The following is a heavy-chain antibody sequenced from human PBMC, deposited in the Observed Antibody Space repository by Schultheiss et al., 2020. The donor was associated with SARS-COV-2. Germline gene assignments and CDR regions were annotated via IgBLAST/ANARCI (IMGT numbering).Heavy chain of an antibody. CDR1: GGSLSSDS. V-gene: IGHV4-59*08. J-gene: IGHJ5*02. Sequence: SETLSLTCSVSGGSLSSDSWSFVRQAPGKRLEWIGSVAYNRLPKYNPIFKSRVALSVDPFNNQFSLKLSSVTAADTAVYYCARVGAPDYYDSSGYYAAWGQGTLVTVSS. CDR2: VAYNRLP. D-gene: IGHD3-22*01. CDR3: ARVGAPDYYDSSGYYAA.